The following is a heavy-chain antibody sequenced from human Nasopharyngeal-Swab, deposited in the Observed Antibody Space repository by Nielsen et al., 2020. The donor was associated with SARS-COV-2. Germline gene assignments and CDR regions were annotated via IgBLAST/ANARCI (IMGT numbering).Heavy chain of an antibody. CDR3: TRTLSASYTDV. CDR1: GFTFSRFD. J-gene: IGHJ6*03. CDR2: IGTAGDT. Sequence: GESLKISCAASGFTFSRFDMHWVRQVMGKGLEWVSAIGTAGDTYYPRSMKGRFTISRGDAENILYLQMNSLRAEDTAVYYCTRTLSASYTDVWGKGTTVTVSS. V-gene: IGHV3-13*01.